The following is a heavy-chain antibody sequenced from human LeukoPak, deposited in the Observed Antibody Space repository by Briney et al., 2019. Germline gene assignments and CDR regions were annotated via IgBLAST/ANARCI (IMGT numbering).Heavy chain of an antibody. CDR1: GFTFSSYT. CDR2: ISSSTSYI. Sequence: GGSLRLSCAASGFTFSSYTMIWVRQAPGKGLAWVSYISSSTSYIYYADSVKGRFTVSRDNAKNSLYLQMNSLRAEDTAVYYCAHLPSSGTGIVDYWGQGTLVTVSS. D-gene: IGHD3-10*01. V-gene: IGHV3-21*01. CDR3: AHLPSSGTGIVDY. J-gene: IGHJ4*02.